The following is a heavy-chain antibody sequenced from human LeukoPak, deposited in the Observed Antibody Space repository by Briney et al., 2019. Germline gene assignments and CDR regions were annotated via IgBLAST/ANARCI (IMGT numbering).Heavy chain of an antibody. J-gene: IGHJ4*02. Sequence: PGGSLRLSCAASGFTFSDYFMDWVRQAPGKGLEWAGRIRNKANRYTIDYAASVKGRFTISRDDSKNSLYLQMNSLTIEDTAVYYCVRATYCTGGSCYTGDYWGQGTLVTVSS. CDR3: VRATYCTGGSCYTGDY. D-gene: IGHD2-15*01. V-gene: IGHV3-72*01. CDR1: GFTFSDYF. CDR2: IRNKANRYTI.